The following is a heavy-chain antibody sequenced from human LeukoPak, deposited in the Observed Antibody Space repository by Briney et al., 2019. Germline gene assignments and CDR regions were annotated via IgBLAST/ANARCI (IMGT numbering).Heavy chain of an antibody. V-gene: IGHV1-2*06. D-gene: IGHD2-2*01. CDR2: INPNSGGT. J-gene: IGHJ5*02. Sequence: ASVKVSRKASGYTFTGYYMHWVRQAPGQGLEWMGRINPNSGGTNYAQKFQGRVTMTRDTSISTAYMELSRLRSDDTAVYYCAREYCSSTSCYSWFDPWGQGTLVTVSS. CDR1: GYTFTGYY. CDR3: AREYCSSTSCYSWFDP.